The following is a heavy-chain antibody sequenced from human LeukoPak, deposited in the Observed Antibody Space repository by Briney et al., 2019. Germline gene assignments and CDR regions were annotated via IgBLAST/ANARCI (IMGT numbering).Heavy chain of an antibody. Sequence: SGPTLVKPTQTLTLTCTFSGFSLSTSGVGVGWIRQPPGKALEWLALIYWNDDKRYSPSLKSRLTITKDTSKNQVVLTMTDMDPVDTATYYCAHSYSSSWSNWFDPWGQGTLVTVSS. V-gene: IGHV2-5*01. D-gene: IGHD6-13*01. CDR1: GFSLSTSGVG. J-gene: IGHJ5*02. CDR2: IYWNDDK. CDR3: AHSYSSSWSNWFDP.